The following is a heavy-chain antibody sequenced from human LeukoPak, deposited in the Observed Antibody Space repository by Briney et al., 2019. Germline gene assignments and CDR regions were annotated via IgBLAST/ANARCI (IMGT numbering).Heavy chain of an antibody. Sequence: SGGSLRLSCSASGFTFSRYAMHWVRQAPGKGLEYVSAISSNGGSTYYADSVKGRFTISRDNAKNSLYLQMNSLRDEDTAVYYCVRDPDALDFWGQGTPVTVSS. CDR3: VRDPDALDF. V-gene: IGHV3-64*04. CDR2: ISSNGGST. J-gene: IGHJ4*02. CDR1: GFTFSRYA.